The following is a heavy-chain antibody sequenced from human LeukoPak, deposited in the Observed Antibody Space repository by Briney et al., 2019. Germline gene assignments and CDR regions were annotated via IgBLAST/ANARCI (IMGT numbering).Heavy chain of an antibody. CDR1: GYTFTGYY. D-gene: IGHD2-15*01. Sequence: GASVKVSCKASGYTFTGYYMHWVRQAPGQGLEWMGWINPNSGGTNYAQKFQGRVTMTRDTSISTAYMELSRLRSDDTAVYYCAKIPYCSGGSCYGKAPFDYWGQGTLVTVFS. CDR2: INPNSGGT. J-gene: IGHJ4*02. V-gene: IGHV1-2*02. CDR3: AKIPYCSGGSCYGKAPFDY.